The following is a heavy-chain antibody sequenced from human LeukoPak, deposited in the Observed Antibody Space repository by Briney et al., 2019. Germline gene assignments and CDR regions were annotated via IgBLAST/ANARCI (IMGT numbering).Heavy chain of an antibody. D-gene: IGHD1-26*01. CDR2: INPNSGGT. Sequence: ASVKVSCKASGYTFTGYYMHWVRQAPGQGLEWMGWINPNSGGTNYAQKFQGRVTMTRDTSISTAYMELSRLRSDDTAVYYCARAPGIVGALDYWGQGTLVTVSS. CDR1: GYTFTGYY. CDR3: ARAPGIVGALDY. V-gene: IGHV1-2*02. J-gene: IGHJ4*02.